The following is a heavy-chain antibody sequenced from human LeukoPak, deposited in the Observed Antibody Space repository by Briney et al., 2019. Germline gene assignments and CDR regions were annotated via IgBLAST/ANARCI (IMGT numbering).Heavy chain of an antibody. V-gene: IGHV3-66*02. CDR3: AGGPPALRFLEYYYYYMDV. J-gene: IGHJ6*03. Sequence: PGGSLRLSCAVSGFTLSNYGMSWVRQAPGKGLEWVSVIYSGGSTYYADSVKGRFTISRDNSKNTLYLQMNSLRAEDTAVYYCAGGPPALRFLEYYYYYMDVWGKGTTVTVSS. CDR2: IYSGGST. CDR1: GFTLSNYG. D-gene: IGHD3-3*01.